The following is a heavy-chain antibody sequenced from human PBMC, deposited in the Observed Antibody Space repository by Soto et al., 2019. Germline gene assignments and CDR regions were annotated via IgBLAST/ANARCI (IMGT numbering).Heavy chain of an antibody. CDR2: IKQDGSEK. CDR1: GFTFSSYW. V-gene: IGHV3-7*03. J-gene: IGHJ3*02. D-gene: IGHD3-9*01. CDR3: ARGGYYDILTGGPLGGFDI. Sequence: GGSLRLSCAASGFTFSSYWMSWVRQAPGKGLEWVANIKQDGSEKYYVDSVKGRFTISKDNAENSLYLQMNSLRAEDTAVYYCARGGYYDILTGGPLGGFDIWGQGTMVTVSS.